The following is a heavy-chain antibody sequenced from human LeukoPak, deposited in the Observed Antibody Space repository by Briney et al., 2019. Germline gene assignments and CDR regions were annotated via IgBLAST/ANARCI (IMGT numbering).Heavy chain of an antibody. CDR1: GFTFSSYG. V-gene: IGHV3-30*02. CDR2: IRDDGSNK. Sequence: GGSLRLSCAASGFTFSSYGMNWVRQAPGKGLEWVAFIRDDGSNKHYAHSVKGRFTISRDNSKNTLYLQMSSLRAEDTAVYYCAKDHESLFPYYFDFWGQGTLVTVSS. CDR3: AKDHESLFPYYFDF. J-gene: IGHJ4*02. D-gene: IGHD3-3*01.